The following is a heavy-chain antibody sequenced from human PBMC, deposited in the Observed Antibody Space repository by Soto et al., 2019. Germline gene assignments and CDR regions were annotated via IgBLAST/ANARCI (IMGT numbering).Heavy chain of an antibody. CDR3: ARVDRSSWWAFDY. CDR2: ISAYNGNT. Sequence: ASVKVSCKASGYTFTSYGISWVRQAPGQGLDWMGWISAYNGNTKYAQDLQGRVTMTTDTSTSTAYMELRSLRSDDTAVYFCARVDRSSWWAFDYWGEGTLVTAPQ. V-gene: IGHV1-18*04. D-gene: IGHD6-13*01. J-gene: IGHJ4*02. CDR1: GYTFTSYG.